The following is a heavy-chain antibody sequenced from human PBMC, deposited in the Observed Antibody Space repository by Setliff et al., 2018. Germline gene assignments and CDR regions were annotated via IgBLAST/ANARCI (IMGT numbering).Heavy chain of an antibody. CDR2: MNPNSGNT. J-gene: IGHJ4*02. CDR3: ARRVGSVGIQLPDY. CDR1: GYTFTSYD. D-gene: IGHD5-18*01. V-gene: IGHV1-8*02. Sequence: ASVKVSCKASGYTFTSYDINWVRQATGQGLEWMGWMNPNSGNTGYAQKFQGRVTMTRNTSISTAYMELSSLRSEDTAVYYCARRVGSVGIQLPDYWGQGTLVTV.